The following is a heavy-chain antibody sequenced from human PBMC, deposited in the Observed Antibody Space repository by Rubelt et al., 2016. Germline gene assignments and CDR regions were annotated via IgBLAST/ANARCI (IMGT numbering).Heavy chain of an antibody. Sequence: LKSRLTITKDTSKNQVVLTMTNMDPVDTATYYCAHIGFLEWFDYWGQGTLVTVSS. J-gene: IGHJ4*02. D-gene: IGHD3-3*01. CDR3: AHIGFLEWFDY. V-gene: IGHV2-5*01.